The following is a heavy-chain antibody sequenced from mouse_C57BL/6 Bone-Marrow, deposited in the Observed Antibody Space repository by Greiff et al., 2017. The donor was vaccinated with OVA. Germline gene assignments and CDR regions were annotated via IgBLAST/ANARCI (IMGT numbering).Heavy chain of an antibody. V-gene: IGHV1-63*01. CDR1: GYTFTNYW. CDR3: ARGMDWYFDV. J-gene: IGHJ1*03. D-gene: IGHD2-3*01. CDR2: IYPGGGYT. Sequence: QVQLQQSGAELVRPGTSVKMSCKASGYTFTNYWIGWAKQRPGHGLEWIGDIYPGGGYTNYNEKFKGKATLTADKSSSTAYMQFSSLTSEDSAIYYCARGMDWYFDVWGTGTTVTVSS.